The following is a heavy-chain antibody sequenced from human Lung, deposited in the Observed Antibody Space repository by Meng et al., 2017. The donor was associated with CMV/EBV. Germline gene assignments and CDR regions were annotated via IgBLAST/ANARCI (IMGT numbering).Heavy chain of an antibody. Sequence: ASVKVSCKASGYTFTGYYIHWMRQAPGEGLEWLGWINPDSGGTNFAQKFQDRVTMTRDTSITTAYMELTRLRSDDTAVYYCAREVTYFDFWSGHGQGQNWLEPWGQGXLVTVSS. CDR3: AREVTYFDFWSGHGQGQNWLEP. CDR1: GYTFTGYY. CDR2: INPDSGGT. J-gene: IGHJ5*02. D-gene: IGHD3-3*01. V-gene: IGHV1-2*02.